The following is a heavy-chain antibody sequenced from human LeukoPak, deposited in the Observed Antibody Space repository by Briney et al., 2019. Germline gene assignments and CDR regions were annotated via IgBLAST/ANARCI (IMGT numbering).Heavy chain of an antibody. Sequence: GGSLRLSCAASGFTFSSYWMSWVRQAPGKGLEWVANIKQDGSEKYYVDSVKGRFTISRDNAKNSLYLQTNSLRAEDTAVYYCARVPPDSSGYYLTYYFDYWGQGTLVTVSS. CDR1: GFTFSSYW. CDR2: IKQDGSEK. J-gene: IGHJ4*02. CDR3: ARVPPDSSGYYLTYYFDY. V-gene: IGHV3-7*01. D-gene: IGHD3-22*01.